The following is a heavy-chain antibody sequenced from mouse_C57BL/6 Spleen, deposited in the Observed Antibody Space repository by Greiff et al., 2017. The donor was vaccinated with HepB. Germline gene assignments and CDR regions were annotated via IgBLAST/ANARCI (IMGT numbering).Heavy chain of an antibody. CDR1: GYTFTSYW. Sequence: VQLQQPGAELVMPGASVKLSCKASGYTFTSYWMHWVKQRPGQGLEWIGEIDPSDSYTNYNQKFKGKSTLTVDKSSSTAYMQLSSLTSEDSAVYYCARSPYGSSYVWFAYWGQGTLVTVSA. CDR3: ARSPYGSSYVWFAY. V-gene: IGHV1-69*01. J-gene: IGHJ3*01. D-gene: IGHD1-1*01. CDR2: IDPSDSYT.